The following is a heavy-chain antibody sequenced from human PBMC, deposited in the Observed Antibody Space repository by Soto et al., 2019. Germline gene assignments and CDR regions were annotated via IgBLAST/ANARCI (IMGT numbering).Heavy chain of an antibody. V-gene: IGHV1-69*12. CDR1: GGTFSSYA. CDR3: ARGYYGSGSYSVRWYFDL. Sequence: QDQLVQSGAEVKKPGSSVKVSCKASGGTFSSYAIGWVRQAPGQGLEWMGGIIPIFGTANYAQKFQGRVTITADESTSTAYMELSSLRSEDTAVYYCARGYYGSGSYSVRWYFDLWGRGTLVTVSS. CDR2: IIPIFGTA. J-gene: IGHJ2*01. D-gene: IGHD3-10*01.